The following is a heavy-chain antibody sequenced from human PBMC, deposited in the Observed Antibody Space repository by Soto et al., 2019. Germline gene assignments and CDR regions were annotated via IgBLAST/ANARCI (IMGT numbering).Heavy chain of an antibody. J-gene: IGHJ6*02. V-gene: IGHV4-34*01. CDR3: ARAVYCTTDNCRDDFYYYNMDA. CDR2: INHSGST. Sequence: AETLCVTCAVYGGSFSGYYWSWIRQPPGKGLEWIGEINHSGSTNYNQSLKSRVTISVDTSKKQFPLKLSSVTAADTATYYCARAVYCTTDNCRDDFYYYNMDACGQVTTVT. D-gene: IGHD2-8*01. CDR1: GGSFSGYY.